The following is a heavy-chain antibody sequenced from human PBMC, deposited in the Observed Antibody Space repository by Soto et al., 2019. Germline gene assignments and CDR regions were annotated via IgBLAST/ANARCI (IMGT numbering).Heavy chain of an antibody. V-gene: IGHV4-39*01. J-gene: IGHJ6*01. CDR1: VGSIIMSNYD. CDR2: MYSSGST. Sequence: PAEALCLTCTVSVGSIIMSNYDWDRIPQPPGKGLEWIGSMYSSGSTHVNPSLKSRVSIFADTSKNQLSLNLSSVTAADTAVYYGARHRGVAVGVHYYFGMDVWGQGTTVTVSS. CDR3: ARHRGVAVGVHYYFGMDV. D-gene: IGHD6-19*01.